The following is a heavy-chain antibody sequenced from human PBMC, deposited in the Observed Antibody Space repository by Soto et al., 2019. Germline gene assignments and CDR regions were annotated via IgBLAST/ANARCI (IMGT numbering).Heavy chain of an antibody. Sequence: GGSLRLSCAASGFTFSSYGMHWVRQAPGKGLEWVAVISYDGSNKYYADSVKGRFTISRDNSKNTLYLQMNSLRAEDTAVYYCATLPAAQWLHYWGQGTLVTVSS. D-gene: IGHD2-2*01. CDR3: ATLPAAQWLHY. CDR2: ISYDGSNK. J-gene: IGHJ4*02. CDR1: GFTFSSYG. V-gene: IGHV3-30*03.